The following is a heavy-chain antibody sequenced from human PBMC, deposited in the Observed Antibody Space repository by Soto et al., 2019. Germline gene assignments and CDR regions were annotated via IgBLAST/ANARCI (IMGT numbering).Heavy chain of an antibody. D-gene: IGHD6-19*01. CDR1: GDSISNSRW. Sequence: QVQLQESGPGLVKPSGTLCLTCAVCGDSISNSRWWTWVRQPPGKGLEWIGDIFHSGDTNYNPSLKSRVFISVDKSQNQFSLKVSSVTAADTAVYYCAYSTGWYRHDVWGQGTLVTVSS. CDR3: AYSTGWYRHDV. CDR2: IFHSGDT. J-gene: IGHJ3*01. V-gene: IGHV4-4*02.